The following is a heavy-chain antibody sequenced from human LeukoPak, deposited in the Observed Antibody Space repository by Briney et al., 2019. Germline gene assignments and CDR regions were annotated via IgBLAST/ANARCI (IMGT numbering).Heavy chain of an antibody. V-gene: IGHV3-9*01. J-gene: IGHJ5*02. CDR1: GFTFDDYA. D-gene: IGHD4-17*01. Sequence: RSLRLSCAASGFTFDDYAMHWGRQAPGKGLEWVSGISWNSGSIGYADSVKGRFTISRDNAKNSLYLQMNSLRAEDTALYYCAKGSTGSVTTWFDPWSQGTLVTVSS. CDR2: ISWNSGSI. CDR3: AKGSTGSVTTWFDP.